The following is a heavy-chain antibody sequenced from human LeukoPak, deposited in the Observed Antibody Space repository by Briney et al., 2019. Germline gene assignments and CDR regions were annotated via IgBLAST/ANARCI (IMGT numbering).Heavy chain of an antibody. CDR1: GGSISSGSYY. Sequence: SETLSLTCTVSGGSISSGSYYWSWIRQPAGKGLEWVGRIYTSGSTNYDPSLKSRVTISVDTSKNLFSLKLSSVTAADTAVYYCARDLYSRGWYGEKYYYYMDVWGKGTTVTVSS. D-gene: IGHD6-19*01. J-gene: IGHJ6*03. CDR3: ARDLYSRGWYGEKYYYYMDV. CDR2: IYTSGST. V-gene: IGHV4-61*02.